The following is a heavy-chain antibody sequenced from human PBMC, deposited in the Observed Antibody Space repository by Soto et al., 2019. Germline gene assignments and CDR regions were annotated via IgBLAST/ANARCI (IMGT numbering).Heavy chain of an antibody. CDR1: GFSLSTSGMC. CDR3: ARIKRGYSGYDYEGYYYYYYGMDV. CDR2: IDWDDDK. J-gene: IGHJ6*02. D-gene: IGHD5-12*01. V-gene: IGHV2-70*01. Sequence: SGPTLVIPTQTLTLTCTFSGFSLSTSGMCVSWIRQPPGKALEWLALIDWDDDKYYSTSLKTRLTISKDTSKNQVVLTMTNMDPVDTATYYCARIKRGYSGYDYEGYYYYYYGMDVWGQGTTVTVSS.